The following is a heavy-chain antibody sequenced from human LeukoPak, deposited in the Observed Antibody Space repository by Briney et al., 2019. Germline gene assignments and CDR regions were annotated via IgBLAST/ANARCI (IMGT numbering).Heavy chain of an antibody. Sequence: GGSLRLSCAASGFTFNSYSMSWVRQAPGKGLEWVSSISSSNTYIYYADSVKGRFAISRDNAKNSLYLQMNSLRAEDTALYYCARADPYEDWGQGTLVTVSS. D-gene: IGHD3-3*01. J-gene: IGHJ4*02. V-gene: IGHV3-21*01. CDR3: ARADPYED. CDR2: ISSSNTYI. CDR1: GFTFNSYS.